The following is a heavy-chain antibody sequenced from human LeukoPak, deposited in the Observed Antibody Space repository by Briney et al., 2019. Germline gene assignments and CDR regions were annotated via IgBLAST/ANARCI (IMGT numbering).Heavy chain of an antibody. D-gene: IGHD1/OR15-1a*01. CDR1: GGSFSGYY. J-gene: IGHJ6*03. CDR2: INHSVST. CDR3: ARVPQQRPTYYYYYMDV. Sequence: SETLSLICAVYGGSFSGYYWSWIRQPPGKGLEWIGEINHSVSTNYNPSLKSRVTISVDTSKNQFSLKLSSVTAADTAVYYCARVPQQRPTYYYYYMDVWGKGTTVTVSS. V-gene: IGHV4-34*01.